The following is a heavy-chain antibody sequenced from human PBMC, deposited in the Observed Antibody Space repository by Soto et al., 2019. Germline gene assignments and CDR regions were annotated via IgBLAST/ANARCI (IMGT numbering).Heavy chain of an antibody. D-gene: IGHD1-26*01. Sequence: PSETLSLTCAVSGDSISSGGYSWSWIRQPPGKGLEWIGYIYHSGSTYYNPSLKSRVTISVDRSKNQFSLKLSSVTAADTAVYYCAGAGVVGATALDYWGQGTLVTVSS. CDR2: IYHSGST. CDR1: GDSISSGGYS. J-gene: IGHJ4*02. V-gene: IGHV4-30-2*01. CDR3: AGAGVVGATALDY.